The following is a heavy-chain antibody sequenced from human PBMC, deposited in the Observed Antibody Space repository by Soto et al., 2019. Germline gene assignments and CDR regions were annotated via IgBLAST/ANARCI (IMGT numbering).Heavy chain of an antibody. Sequence: QVQLVQSGAEVKKPGASVKVSCKGSGGTFSSYAISWVRQAPGQGLEWMGGIIPILGTADYAQKFQGRVPITADESTSTAYMELSRLRSEDTAVYYCASHGITGTWVYYYGMDVWGQGTTVTVSS. D-gene: IGHD1-7*01. J-gene: IGHJ6*02. CDR3: ASHGITGTWVYYYGMDV. CDR1: GGTFSSYA. CDR2: IIPILGTA. V-gene: IGHV1-69*11.